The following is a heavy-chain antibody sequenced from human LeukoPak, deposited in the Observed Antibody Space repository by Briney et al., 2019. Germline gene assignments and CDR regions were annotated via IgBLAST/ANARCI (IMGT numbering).Heavy chain of an antibody. V-gene: IGHV4-59*08. J-gene: IGHJ4*02. CDR3: ASAPHVNYFDF. CDR1: GGSISSYY. CDR2: IYYSGST. D-gene: IGHD2/OR15-2a*01. Sequence: TETLSLTCTVSGGSISSYYWSWIRQPPGKGLEWIGYIYYSGSTNYNPSLKSRVTISVDMSKNQFSLKLSSVTAADTAVYYCASAPHVNYFDFWGQGALVTVST.